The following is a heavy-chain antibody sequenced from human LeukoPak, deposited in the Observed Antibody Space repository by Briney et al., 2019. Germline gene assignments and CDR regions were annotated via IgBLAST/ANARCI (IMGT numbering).Heavy chain of an antibody. V-gene: IGHV4-30-4*08. CDR1: GGSISSYY. CDR2: IYYSGST. J-gene: IGHJ2*01. CDR3: ARANAAIAVAGTGWYFDL. D-gene: IGHD6-19*01. Sequence: SETLSLTCTVSGGSISSYYWSWLRQPPGKGLEWIGYIYYSGSTYYNPSLKSRVTISVDTSKNQFSLKLSSVTAADTAVYYCARANAAIAVAGTGWYFDLWGRGTLVTVSS.